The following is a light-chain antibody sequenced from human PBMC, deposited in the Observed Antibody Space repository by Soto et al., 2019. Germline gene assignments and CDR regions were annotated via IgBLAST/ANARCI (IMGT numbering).Light chain of an antibody. J-gene: IGKJ1*01. CDR3: QHYNNWPT. Sequence: ETVLTQSPATLSLSPGERATLSCRASQSISLSLAWYQHKPGQAPRLLIYDASKRATGIPARFSGSGSGTDFTLTISSLQSEDFAVYYCQHYNNWPTVGLGTKVDIK. CDR1: QSISLS. V-gene: IGKV3-11*01. CDR2: DAS.